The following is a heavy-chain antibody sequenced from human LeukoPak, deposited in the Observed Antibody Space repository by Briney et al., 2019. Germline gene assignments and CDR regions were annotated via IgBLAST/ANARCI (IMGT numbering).Heavy chain of an antibody. V-gene: IGHV3-53*01. CDR3: ARDGDDYVWGSYRPEPAFDY. CDR1: GFTVSSTY. J-gene: IGHJ4*02. CDR2: IYSGGKV. Sequence: GGSLRLSCVASGFTVSSTYMSWVRQTPGKGLEWVSVIYSGGKVYYIDSVKGRFTISRDNSKNTLYLQMNSLRAEDTAVYYCARDGDDYVWGSYRPEPAFDYWGQGTLVTVSS. D-gene: IGHD3-16*02.